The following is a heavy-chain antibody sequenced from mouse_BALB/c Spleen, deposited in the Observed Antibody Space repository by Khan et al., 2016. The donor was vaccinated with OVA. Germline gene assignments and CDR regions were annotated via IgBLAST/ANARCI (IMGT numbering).Heavy chain of an antibody. D-gene: IGHD3-3*01. CDR3: PGGRTY. Sequence: VQLKESGPGLVKPSQSLSLTCTVTGYSITSDYAWNWIRQFPGNKLEWMGYISYSGSTSYTPSLKSRISITRDTSKNQFFLQLNSVTTEDTAKYFCPGGRTYWGQGTLVTVSA. CDR1: GYSITSDYA. CDR2: ISYSGST. V-gene: IGHV3-2*02. J-gene: IGHJ3*01.